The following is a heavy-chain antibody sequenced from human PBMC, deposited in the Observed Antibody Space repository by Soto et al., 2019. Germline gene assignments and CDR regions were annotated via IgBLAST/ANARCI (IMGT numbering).Heavy chain of an antibody. CDR3: TRGATANYMGGGACEI. CDR1: GGTFSSYT. V-gene: IGHV1-69*01. CDR2: IMPIFGTA. Sequence: QVLLVQSGAEVKKPGSSVKVTCKASGGTFSSYTISWVRQAPGQGLEHMGGIMPIFGTATYTQSLQDRVTMTADESTSTVYMELRSLTADDTAVYYCTRGATANYMGGGACEIWGQGTKVAVSS. J-gene: IGHJ3*02. D-gene: IGHD3-16*01.